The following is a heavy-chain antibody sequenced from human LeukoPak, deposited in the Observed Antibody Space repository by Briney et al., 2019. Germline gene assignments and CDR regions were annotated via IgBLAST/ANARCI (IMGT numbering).Heavy chain of an antibody. V-gene: IGHV3-30-3*01. J-gene: IGHJ4*02. CDR1: GFTFSSYA. CDR2: ISYDGSNK. D-gene: IGHD6-19*01. CDR3: TREGYSSGWYVEY. Sequence: GRSLRLSCAASGFTFSSYAMHWVRQAPGRGLEWVAVISYDGSNKYYADSVKGRFTISRDNSKNSLYLQMNSLRAEDTAVYYCTREGYSSGWYVEYWGQGTLVTVSS.